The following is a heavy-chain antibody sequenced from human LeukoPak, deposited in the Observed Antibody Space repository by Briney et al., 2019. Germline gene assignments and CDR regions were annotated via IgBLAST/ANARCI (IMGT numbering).Heavy chain of an antibody. J-gene: IGHJ4*02. V-gene: IGHV3-30*02. CDR2: IRYDGSNN. CDR1: GFTFSSYG. Sequence: PGGSLRLSCAASGFTFSSYGMHWVRQAPGKGLEWVAFIRYDGSNNYYADSVKGRFTISRNNSNNTLYLQMNSLRAEDTAVYYCAKDGYYYESSGSPPSYWGQGTLVTVSS. CDR3: AKDGYYYESSGSPPSY. D-gene: IGHD3-22*01.